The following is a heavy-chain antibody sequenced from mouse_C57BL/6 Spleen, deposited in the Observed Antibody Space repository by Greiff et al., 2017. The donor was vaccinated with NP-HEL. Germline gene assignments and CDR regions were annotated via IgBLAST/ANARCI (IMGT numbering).Heavy chain of an antibody. J-gene: IGHJ2*01. CDR1: GFSLSTFCMG. V-gene: IGHV8-8*01. CDR3: ARIDDYDEYFDY. CDR2: IWWDDDK. Sequence: QVSLKVSGPGILQPSQTLSLTCSFSGFSLSTFCMGVGWIRQPSGKGLEWLAHIWWDDDKYYNPALKSRLTISKDTSKNQVCLKIANVDTADTATYYCARIDDYDEYFDYWGQGTTLTVSS. D-gene: IGHD2-4*01.